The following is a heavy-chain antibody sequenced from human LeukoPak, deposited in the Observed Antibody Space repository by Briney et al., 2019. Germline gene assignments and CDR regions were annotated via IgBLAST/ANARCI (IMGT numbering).Heavy chain of an antibody. J-gene: IGHJ4*02. CDR3: ASCSSSPATFDY. V-gene: IGHV3-NL1*01. Sequence: PGGSLRLSCAASGFTFSNFGMHWVRQAPGKGLEWVSIIYSGGSTYYADSVQGRFTISRDNSKNTLFLQMNSLRAEDTAVYYCASCSSSPATFDYWGQGTLVTVSS. D-gene: IGHD6-13*01. CDR1: GFTFSNFG. CDR2: IYSGGST.